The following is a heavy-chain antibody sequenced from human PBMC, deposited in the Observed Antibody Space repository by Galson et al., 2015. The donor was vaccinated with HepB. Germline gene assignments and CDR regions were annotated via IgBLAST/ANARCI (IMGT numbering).Heavy chain of an antibody. J-gene: IGHJ5*02. D-gene: IGHD2-15*01. CDR2: ISGSGGST. V-gene: IGHV3-23*01. Sequence: SLRLSCAASGFTFSSYAMSWVRQAPGKGLEWVLAISGSGGSTYYADSVKGRFTISRDNSKNTLYLQMNSLRAEDTAVYYCAKVAYIYDIVVVVAATVGWFDPWGQGTLVTVSS. CDR1: GFTFSSYA. CDR3: AKVAYIYDIVVVVAATVGWFDP.